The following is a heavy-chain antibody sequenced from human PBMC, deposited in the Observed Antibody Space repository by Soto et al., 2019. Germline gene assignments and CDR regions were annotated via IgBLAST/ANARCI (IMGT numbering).Heavy chain of an antibody. CDR2: INHSGST. Sequence: SETLSLTCAVYGGSFSGYYWSWIRQPPGKGLEWIGEINHSGSTNYNPSLKSRVTISVDTSKNQFSLKLSSVTAADTAVYYCARSFIVVVPAPAPNWFDPWGQGTLVTVSS. D-gene: IGHD2-2*01. J-gene: IGHJ5*02. CDR3: ARSFIVVVPAPAPNWFDP. V-gene: IGHV4-34*01. CDR1: GGSFSGYY.